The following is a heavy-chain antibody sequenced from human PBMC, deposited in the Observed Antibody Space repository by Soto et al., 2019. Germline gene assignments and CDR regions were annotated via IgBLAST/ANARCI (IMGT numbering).Heavy chain of an antibody. V-gene: IGHV4-39*01. CDR1: GGSISSSSYY. Sequence: PSETLSLTCTVSGGSISSSSYYWGWIRQPPGKGLEWIGSIYYSGSTYYNPSLKSRVTISVDTSKNQFSLKLSSVTAADTAVYYCARIIGYCSGGSCYSVPYFDYWGQGTLVTVSS. D-gene: IGHD2-15*01. J-gene: IGHJ4*02. CDR2: IYYSGST. CDR3: ARIIGYCSGGSCYSVPYFDY.